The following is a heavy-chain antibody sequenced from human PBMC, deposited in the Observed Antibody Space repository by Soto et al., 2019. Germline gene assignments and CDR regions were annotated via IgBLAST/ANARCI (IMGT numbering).Heavy chain of an antibody. Sequence: PGGSLRLSCAASGFTFISYAMHWVRQAPGKGMEWVAVISYDGSNKYYADSVKGRFTISRDNSKNTLYLQMNSLRAEDTAVYYCAREGPYNWNDPRAAFDIWGQGTMVTVSS. V-gene: IGHV3-30-3*01. J-gene: IGHJ3*02. CDR3: AREGPYNWNDPRAAFDI. CDR1: GFTFISYA. D-gene: IGHD1-20*01. CDR2: ISYDGSNK.